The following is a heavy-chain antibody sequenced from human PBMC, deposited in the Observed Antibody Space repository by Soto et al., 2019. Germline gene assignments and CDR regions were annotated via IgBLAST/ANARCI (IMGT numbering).Heavy chain of an antibody. V-gene: IGHV3-30-3*01. CDR2: ISDDGSNK. Sequence: QVQLVESGGGVVQPGRSLRLSCAASGFTFSSYAMHWVRQAPGKGLEWVAVISDDGSNKYYADSVKGRFTISRDNSKNTLYLQMNSLRAEDTAVYYCARVSGYDPFDYYYYGMDVWGQGTTVTVSS. CDR1: GFTFSSYA. J-gene: IGHJ6*02. D-gene: IGHD5-12*01. CDR3: ARVSGYDPFDYYYYGMDV.